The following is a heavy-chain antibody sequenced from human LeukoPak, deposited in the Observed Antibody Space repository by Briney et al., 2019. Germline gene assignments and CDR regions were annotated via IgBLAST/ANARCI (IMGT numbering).Heavy chain of an antibody. CDR3: ARHTYYDFWCAHNPSLFDY. D-gene: IGHD3-3*01. J-gene: IGHJ4*02. Sequence: SETLSLTCAVSGYSISSGYYWGWTRQPPGKGLEWIGSIYHSGSTYYNPSLKSRVTISVDTSKNQFSLKLSSVTAADTAVYYCARHTYYDFWCAHNPSLFDYWGQGTLVTVSS. CDR2: IYHSGST. CDR1: GYSISSGYY. V-gene: IGHV4-38-2*01.